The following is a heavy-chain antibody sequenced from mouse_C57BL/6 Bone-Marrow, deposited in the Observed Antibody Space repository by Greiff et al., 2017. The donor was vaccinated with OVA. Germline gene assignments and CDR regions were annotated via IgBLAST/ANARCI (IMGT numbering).Heavy chain of an antibody. D-gene: IGHD2-3*01. J-gene: IGHJ4*01. CDR1: GYTFTSYG. CDR3: AIYDGYYLYAMDY. CDR2: IYPRSGNT. Sequence: QVQLQQSGAELARPGASVKLSCKASGYTFTSYGISWVKQRTGQGLEWIGEIYPRSGNTYYNEKFKGKATLTADKSSSTAYMELRSLTSEHSAVYFCAIYDGYYLYAMDYWGQGTSVTVSS. V-gene: IGHV1-81*01.